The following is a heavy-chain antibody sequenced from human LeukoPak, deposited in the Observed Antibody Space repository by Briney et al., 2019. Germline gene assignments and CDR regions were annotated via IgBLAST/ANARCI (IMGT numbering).Heavy chain of an antibody. CDR2: ISTDGSRT. D-gene: IGHD3-22*01. J-gene: IGHJ4*02. CDR3: ARGDNGYYYDSSGYYPDY. CDR1: GFSFSDYW. V-gene: IGHV3-74*01. Sequence: GGSLRLSCAASGFSFSDYWMHWVRQAPGKGLVWVSRISTDGSRTDYADSVKGRFTISGDNAKNSLYLQMNSLRAEDTAVYYCARGDNGYYYDSSGYYPDYWGQGTLVTVSS.